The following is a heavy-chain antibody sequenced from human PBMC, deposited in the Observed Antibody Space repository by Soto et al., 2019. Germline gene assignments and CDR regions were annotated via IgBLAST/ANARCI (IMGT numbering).Heavy chain of an antibody. CDR3: AKRALGYYSNDFQH. V-gene: IGHV3-23*01. CDR2: ISGSGGST. J-gene: IGHJ1*01. D-gene: IGHD3-22*01. CDR1: GFTFSSYA. Sequence: EVQLLESGGGLVQPGRSLRLSCAASGFTFSSYALTSVLQAPGKGLEWVSAISGSGGSTYYADSVKGRFTISRDNSKNTLYLQMNSLRAEDTAVYYCAKRALGYYSNDFQHWGQGTLVTVSS.